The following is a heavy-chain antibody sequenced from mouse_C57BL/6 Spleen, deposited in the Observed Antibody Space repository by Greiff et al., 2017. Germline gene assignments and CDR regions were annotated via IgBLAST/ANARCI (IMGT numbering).Heavy chain of an antibody. Sequence: VQLLPPGAELVKPGASLKLSCKASGYTFPSYWMHWVKQRPGQGLEWIGMIHPNSGSTNYTDKFKSQAKLTVDKSSNTAYMQLSSLTCECSAVYDCARILINTVVATAYWGQGTTVTVSA. CDR1: GYTFPSYW. J-gene: IGHJ2*01. V-gene: IGHV1-64*01. CDR3: ARILINTVVATAY. D-gene: IGHD1-1*01. CDR2: IHPNSGST.